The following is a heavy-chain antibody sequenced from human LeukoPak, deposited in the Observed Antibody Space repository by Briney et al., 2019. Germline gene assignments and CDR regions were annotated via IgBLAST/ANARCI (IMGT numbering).Heavy chain of an antibody. CDR2: IYYSGST. CDR3: ARVGAMVNYYYYYYMDV. J-gene: IGHJ6*03. D-gene: IGHD5-18*01. Sequence: SQTLSLTCAVSGGSISSGGYSWSWIRQPPGKGLEWIGYIYYSGSTYYNPSLKSRVTISVDTSRNQFSLKLSSVTAADTAVYYCARVGAMVNYYYYYYMDVWGKGTTVTVSS. CDR1: GGSISSGGYS. V-gene: IGHV4-30-4*07.